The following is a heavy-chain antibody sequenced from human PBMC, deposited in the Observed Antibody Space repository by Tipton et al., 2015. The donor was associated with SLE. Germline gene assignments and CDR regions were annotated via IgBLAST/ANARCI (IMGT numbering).Heavy chain of an antibody. CDR2: INHSGSTNHSGST. Sequence: TLSLTCAVYGGSFSGYYWSWIRQPPGKGLEWIGEINHSGSTNHSGSTKYNPSLKSRVTISVNTSKNQFSLKLSSVTAADTAVYYCARERYCSGASCYAPDYWGQGTLVTVSS. V-gene: IGHV4-34*01. J-gene: IGHJ4*02. D-gene: IGHD2-2*01. CDR3: ARERYCSGASCYAPDY. CDR1: GGSFSGYY.